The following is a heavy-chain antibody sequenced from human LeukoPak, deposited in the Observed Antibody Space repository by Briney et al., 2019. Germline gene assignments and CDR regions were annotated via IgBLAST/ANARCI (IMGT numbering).Heavy chain of an antibody. D-gene: IGHD3-10*01. CDR2: IRSKTDGETT. J-gene: IGHJ4*02. Sequence: PGGSLRLSGEVSGFTFNNAWMSWVRQPPGKGLEGVGRIRSKTDGETTDYAAPVQGRFTISRDDSKNTLYLEMNSLKTEDTAVYYCTTLYGSGSYYWGQGTLVTVSS. CDR1: GFTFNNAW. CDR3: TTLYGSGSYY. V-gene: IGHV3-15*01.